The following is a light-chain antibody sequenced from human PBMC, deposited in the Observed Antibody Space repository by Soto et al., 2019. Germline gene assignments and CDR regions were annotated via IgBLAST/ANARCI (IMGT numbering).Light chain of an antibody. J-gene: IGKJ2*01. V-gene: IGKV1-39*01. Sequence: DIQMTQSPSSLSASVGDRVTITCRASQSISSYLNWYQQKPGKAPKLLIYAASSLQSGVPSRFSGSGSGTDFTLTISSLQPKDFATYYCQQSYSTPYTFGHGTKLEIK. CDR1: QSISSY. CDR2: AAS. CDR3: QQSYSTPYT.